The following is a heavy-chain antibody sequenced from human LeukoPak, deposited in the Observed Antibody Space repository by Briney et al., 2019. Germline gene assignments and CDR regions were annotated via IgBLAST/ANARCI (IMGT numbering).Heavy chain of an antibody. CDR3: AKDHRGYSYGRIDY. CDR2: ISYDGSNK. V-gene: IGHV3-30*18. D-gene: IGHD5-18*01. J-gene: IGHJ4*02. Sequence: TGRSLRLSCAASGFTFSSYGMHWVRQAPGKGLEWVAVISYDGSNKYYADSVKGRFTISRDNSKNRLYLQMNSLRAEDTAVYYCAKDHRGYSYGRIDYWGQGTLVTVSS. CDR1: GFTFSSYG.